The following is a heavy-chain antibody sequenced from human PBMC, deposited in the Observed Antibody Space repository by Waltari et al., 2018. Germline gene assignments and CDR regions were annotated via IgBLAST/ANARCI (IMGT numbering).Heavy chain of an antibody. CDR1: GFTFSSYA. V-gene: IGHV3-30*01. D-gene: IGHD3-22*01. CDR3: ARDTLYYYDSSGYLDY. CDR2: ISYDGSNK. Sequence: QVQLVESGGGVVQPGRSLRLSCAASGFTFSSYAMHWVRQAPGKGLEWVAVISYDGSNKYYADSVKGRFTISRDNSKNTLYLQMNSLRAEDTAVYYCARDTLYYYDSSGYLDYWDQGTLVTVSS. J-gene: IGHJ4*02.